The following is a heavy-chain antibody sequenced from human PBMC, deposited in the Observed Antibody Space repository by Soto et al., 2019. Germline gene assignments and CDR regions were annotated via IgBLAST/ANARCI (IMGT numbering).Heavy chain of an antibody. J-gene: IGHJ4*02. CDR2: VSTSGRST. D-gene: IGHD2-15*01. V-gene: IGHV3-64D*06. CDR1: GFIFIEST. Sequence: GSLRLACSASGFIFIESTIECFLQGPGKGLEAISAVSTSGRSTYYADSVKDRFTISRDNSKNTLFLQMGSLRPEDTAIYYCVKQAHGLDGVAFDYWGQGTQVTVSS. CDR3: VKQAHGLDGVAFDY.